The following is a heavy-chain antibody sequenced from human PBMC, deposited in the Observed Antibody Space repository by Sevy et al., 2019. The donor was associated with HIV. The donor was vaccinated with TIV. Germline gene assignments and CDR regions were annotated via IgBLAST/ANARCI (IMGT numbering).Heavy chain of an antibody. J-gene: IGHJ6*02. D-gene: IGHD4-17*01. CDR3: ARGDYGDYGDYYYYSGMDV. V-gene: IGHV3-30*03. CDR2: ISYDGSNK. CDR1: GFTFSSYG. Sequence: GGSLRLSCAASGFTFSSYGMHWVRQAPGKGLEWVAVISYDGSNKYYADSVKGRFTISRDNSKNTLYLQMNSLRAEDTAVYYCARGDYGDYGDYYYYSGMDVWGPGTTVTVSS.